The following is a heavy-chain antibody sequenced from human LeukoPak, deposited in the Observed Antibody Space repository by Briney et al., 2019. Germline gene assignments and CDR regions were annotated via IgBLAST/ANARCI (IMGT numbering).Heavy chain of an antibody. CDR3: AKTSLSDPSGHYYYMDV. CDR2: ISGSGTTT. D-gene: IGHD3-3*01. CDR1: GFMFSTYA. Sequence: GGSLRLSCAASGFMFSTYAMSWVRQAPGKGLEWVSAISGSGTTTYYADSVKARFTISRDNSQNTVSLQLNNLRIEDTALYYCAKTSLSDPSGHYYYMDVWGKGTTVTVSS. V-gene: IGHV3-23*01. J-gene: IGHJ6*03.